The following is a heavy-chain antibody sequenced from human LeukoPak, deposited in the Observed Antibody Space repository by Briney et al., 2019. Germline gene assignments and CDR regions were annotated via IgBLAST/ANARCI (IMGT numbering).Heavy chain of an antibody. J-gene: IGHJ5*02. V-gene: IGHV3-7*01. D-gene: IGHD6-6*01. CDR3: ARETLGSSSSDS. CDR2: IKHDGSEK. Sequence: GGSLRLSCAASGFTFSSYWMTWLRQAPGKGLEWVGNIKHDGSEKYYVDSVKGRFTISRDNAKNSLYLQMNSLRAEDTAVYYCARETLGSSSSDSWGQGTLVTVSS. CDR1: GFTFSSYW.